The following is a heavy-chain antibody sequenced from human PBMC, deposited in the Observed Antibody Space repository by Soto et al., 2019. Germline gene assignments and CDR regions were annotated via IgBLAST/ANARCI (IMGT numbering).Heavy chain of an antibody. CDR2: IYSKAGKM. CDR3: ARDIAFDIDY. D-gene: IGHD2-15*01. CDR1: GYTFNDFG. V-gene: IGHV1-18*01. Sequence: QVHLLQSGAEVQKPGASVKVSCKTSGYTFNDFGITWVRQAPGLGLEWLGWIYSKAGKMNFAPKFQNRVIMTTDTSTSTAFMELTSLTFDYSAIYFCARDIAFDIDYWGQGTLVNVS. J-gene: IGHJ4*02.